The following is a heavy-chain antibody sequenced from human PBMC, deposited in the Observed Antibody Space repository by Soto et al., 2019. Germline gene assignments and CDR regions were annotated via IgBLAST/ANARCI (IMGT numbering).Heavy chain of an antibody. Sequence: QVQLQQWGAGLLKPSETLSLTCAVYGGSFSGYYWTWIRRPPGTGLEWIGEINHSGSTNYNPSLTSRVTISVDTSKNQFSLKLTSVTAEDTAVYYWARDKITGLFDYWGQGTLVTVSS. CDR2: INHSGST. CDR3: ARDKITGLFDY. CDR1: GGSFSGYY. D-gene: IGHD2-8*02. J-gene: IGHJ4*02. V-gene: IGHV4-34*01.